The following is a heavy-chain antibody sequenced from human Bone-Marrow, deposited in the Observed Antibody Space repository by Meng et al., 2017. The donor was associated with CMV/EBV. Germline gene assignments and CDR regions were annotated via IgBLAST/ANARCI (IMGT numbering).Heavy chain of an antibody. CDR2: INPNSGGT. Sequence: ASVKVSCKASGYTFTGYYMHWVRQAPGQGLEWMGWINPNSGGTNYAQKLQGRITMTRNTSISTAYMELSSLRSEDTAVYYCAREASAAAGSGGFDYWGQGTLVTVSS. CDR1: GYTFTGYY. CDR3: AREASAAAGSGGFDY. V-gene: IGHV1-2*02. D-gene: IGHD6-13*01. J-gene: IGHJ4*02.